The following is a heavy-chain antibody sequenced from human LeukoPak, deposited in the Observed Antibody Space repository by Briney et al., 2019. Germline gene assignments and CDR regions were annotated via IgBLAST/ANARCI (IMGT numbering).Heavy chain of an antibody. Sequence: PGGSLRLSCAASGFTVSSYVMHWVRLAPGKGLEWVALISYDGSNKYYADSVKGRFTISRDNPKNTLFLQMNSLRAEDSAVYYCARGLTATGSLFDPWGQGTLVTVSS. CDR2: ISYDGSNK. J-gene: IGHJ5*02. V-gene: IGHV3-30-3*01. D-gene: IGHD3-9*01. CDR3: ARGLTATGSLFDP. CDR1: GFTVSSYV.